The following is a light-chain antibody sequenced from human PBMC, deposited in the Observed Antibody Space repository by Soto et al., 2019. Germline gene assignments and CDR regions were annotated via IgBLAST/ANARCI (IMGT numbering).Light chain of an antibody. CDR3: QQYKSFSLT. CDR1: QSINNW. Sequence: DIQMTQSPSTLSASVEDRVTITCRASQSINNWLAWYQQKPGKAPKLLIYKTSNLESGVPSRFSGSGSGTEFSLTINSLQPDDFATYYFQQYKSFSLTFGGGTRVE. CDR2: KTS. J-gene: IGKJ4*01. V-gene: IGKV1-5*03.